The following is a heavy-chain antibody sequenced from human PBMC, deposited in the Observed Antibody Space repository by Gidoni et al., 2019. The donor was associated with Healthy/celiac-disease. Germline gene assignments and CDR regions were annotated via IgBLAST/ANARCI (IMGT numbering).Heavy chain of an antibody. CDR2: ISWKSGSI. V-gene: IGHV3-9*01. CDR1: GLPFAAYA. J-gene: IGHJ3*02. Sequence: EVQLVESGGGLVQPGRSLRLSCAASGLPFAAYAMHWVRHAPGKGLEWVAGISWKSGSIGYADSVKGRFTISRDNAKNSLYLQMNSLRAEDTDLYYCARRQGVVGAQADAFDIWGQGTMVTVSS. CDR3: ARRQGVVGAQADAFDI. D-gene: IGHD1-26*01.